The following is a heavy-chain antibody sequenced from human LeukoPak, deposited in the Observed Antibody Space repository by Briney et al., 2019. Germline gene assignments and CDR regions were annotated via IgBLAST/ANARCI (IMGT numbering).Heavy chain of an antibody. CDR1: GFAFYTYT. V-gene: IGHV3-21*01. J-gene: IGHJ4*02. Sequence: AGGSLRLSCAASGFAFYTYTMNWVRQAPGKGLEWVSSIRSTGSSVYYADSVKGRFTISRDNAKNSLYLQMNSLRADDTAVYYCARVAGSCNSSSNCYGDYWGQGTLVPVSS. CDR2: IRSTGSSV. D-gene: IGHD2/OR15-2a*01. CDR3: ARVAGSCNSSSNCYGDY.